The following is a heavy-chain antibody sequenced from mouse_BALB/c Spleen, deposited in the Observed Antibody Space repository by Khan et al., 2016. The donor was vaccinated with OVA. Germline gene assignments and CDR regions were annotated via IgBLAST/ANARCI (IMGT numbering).Heavy chain of an antibody. J-gene: IGHJ3*01. CDR1: GFNIKDTY. Sequence: VQLKQSGAELVKPGASVKLSCTASGFNIKDTYMHWVKQRPEQGLEWIGRIDPANGNTKYDPKFQGKATLTADTSSNTAYLQLSSLTSEDTAVYYCARDYWDVFAYGGQGTLVTVSA. D-gene: IGHD4-1*01. CDR2: IDPANGNT. V-gene: IGHV14-3*02. CDR3: ARDYWDVFAY.